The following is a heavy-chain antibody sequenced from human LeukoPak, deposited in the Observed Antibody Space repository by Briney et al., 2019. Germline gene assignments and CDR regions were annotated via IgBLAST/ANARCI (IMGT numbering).Heavy chain of an antibody. CDR2: ISYDGSNK. D-gene: IGHD3-9*01. CDR3: AREWVYYDILTGPKINYGMDV. V-gene: IGHV3-30*04. CDR1: GFTFSSYA. J-gene: IGHJ6*04. Sequence: GGSLRLSCAASGFTFSSYAMHWVRQAPGKGLEWVAVISYDGSNKYYADSMKGRFTISRDNSKNTLYLQMNSLRAEDTAVYYCAREWVYYDILTGPKINYGMDVWGKGTTVTVSS.